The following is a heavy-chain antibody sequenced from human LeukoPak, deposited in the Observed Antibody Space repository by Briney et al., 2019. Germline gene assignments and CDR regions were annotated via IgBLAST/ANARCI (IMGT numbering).Heavy chain of an antibody. D-gene: IGHD5-18*01. Sequence: SETLSLTCAVYGGSFSGYYWSWIRQPPGKGLEWIGEINHSGSTNYNPSLKSRVTISVDTSKNQFSLKLSSVTAADTAVYYCARRREYSYSNIDYWGQGTLVTVSS. J-gene: IGHJ4*01. CDR2: INHSGST. V-gene: IGHV4-34*01. CDR3: ARRREYSYSNIDY. CDR1: GGSFSGYY.